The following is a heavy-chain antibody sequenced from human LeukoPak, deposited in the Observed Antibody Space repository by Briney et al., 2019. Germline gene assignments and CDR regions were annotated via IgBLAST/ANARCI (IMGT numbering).Heavy chain of an antibody. J-gene: IGHJ5*02. CDR1: GFTFSSYA. V-gene: IGHV3-30*04. CDR3: AIVVAARQGTIDP. Sequence: GGSLRRSCAASGFTFSSYAMHWVRQAPGKGLEWGAVISYDGSNKYYADSVKGRFTISRDNSKNTLYVQMNSLRAEDTAVYYCAIVVAARQGTIDPWGQGTLVTISS. D-gene: IGHD6-6*01. CDR2: ISYDGSNK.